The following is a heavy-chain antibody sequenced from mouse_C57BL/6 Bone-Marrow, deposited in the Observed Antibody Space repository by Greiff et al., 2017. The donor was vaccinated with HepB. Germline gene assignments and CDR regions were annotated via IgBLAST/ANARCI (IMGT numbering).Heavy chain of an antibody. Sequence: EVKLQESGGGLVKPGGSLKLSCAASGFTFSSYAMSWVRQTPEKRLEWVATISDGGSYTYYPDNVKGRFTIYRDNAKNNLYLQMSHLKSEDTAMYYCARDTTAVSWYYFDYWGQGTTLTVSS. D-gene: IGHD1-1*01. CDR2: ISDGGSYT. J-gene: IGHJ2*01. V-gene: IGHV5-4*01. CDR1: GFTFSSYA. CDR3: ARDTTAVSWYYFDY.